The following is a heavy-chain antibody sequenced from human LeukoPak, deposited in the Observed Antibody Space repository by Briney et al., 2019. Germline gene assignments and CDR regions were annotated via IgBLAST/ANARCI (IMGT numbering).Heavy chain of an antibody. CDR2: ISYDGCNK. D-gene: IGHD3-16*01. CDR3: ARGLDMITFGGVMIY. V-gene: IGHV3-30-3*01. Sequence: PGGSLSLSCAASGFIFSSYAMQWVRQAPGRGLEGVAVISYDGCNKYYADSAKGGFTISRDNSKNTLYLQMNSLRAEDTAVYYCARGLDMITFGGVMIYWGQGTLVTVSS. CDR1: GFIFSSYA. J-gene: IGHJ4*02.